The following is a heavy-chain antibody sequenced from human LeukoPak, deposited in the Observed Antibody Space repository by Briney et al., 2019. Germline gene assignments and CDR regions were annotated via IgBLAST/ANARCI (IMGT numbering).Heavy chain of an antibody. CDR1: GFTFSSYA. CDR3: AKSLDYGSGSYYLQYYYYYGMDV. CDR2: ISGSGGST. J-gene: IGHJ6*02. Sequence: GSLRLSCAASGFTFSSYAMSWVRQAPGKGLEWVSAISGSGGSTYYADSVKGRFTISRDNSKNTLYLQMNSLRAEDTAVYYCAKSLDYGSGSYYLQYYYYYGMDVWGQGTTVTVSS. V-gene: IGHV3-23*01. D-gene: IGHD3-10*01.